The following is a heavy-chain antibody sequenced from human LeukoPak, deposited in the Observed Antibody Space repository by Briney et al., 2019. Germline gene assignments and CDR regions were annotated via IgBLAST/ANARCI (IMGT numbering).Heavy chain of an antibody. V-gene: IGHV6-1*01. CDR2: TYYRSKWSN. J-gene: IGHJ4*02. CDR3: ARLVGDQVVY. D-gene: IGHD2-2*01. Sequence: SQTLPLTCAISGDTVSSNRAAWNWIRQSPSRGLEWLGRTYYRSKWSNDYALSVRSRITINPDTSKTQFSLQLKFVTPEDTAVYYCARLVGDQVVYWGQGTLVTVSS. CDR1: GDTVSSNRAA.